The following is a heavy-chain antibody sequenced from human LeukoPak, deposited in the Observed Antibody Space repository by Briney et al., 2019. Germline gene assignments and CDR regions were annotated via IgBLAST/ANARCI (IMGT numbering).Heavy chain of an antibody. CDR1: GGSFSGYY. CDR2: INHSGST. CDR3: ATFRWGVGFEY. Sequence: SETLSLTCAVYGGSFSGYYWMYIRQPPGKGPEWIGEINHSGSTNYNPSLKSRVTISVDTSKNEFSLRLNSVTAADTAVYYCATFRWGVGFEYWGQGTLVTVSS. V-gene: IGHV4-34*01. D-gene: IGHD3-16*01. J-gene: IGHJ4*02.